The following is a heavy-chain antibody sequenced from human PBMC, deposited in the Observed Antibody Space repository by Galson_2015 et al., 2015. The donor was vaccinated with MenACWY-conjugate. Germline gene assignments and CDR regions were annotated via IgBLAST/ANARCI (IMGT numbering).Heavy chain of an antibody. CDR1: GFSVSSNF. Sequence: SLRLSCAASGFSVSSNFMTWVRQAPGKGLEWVSIIYSAAVSATTHYSDSVRGRFTSSRDNSKNTLYLQMNSLRVADTAVYYCAREGRHVGSYSDLDYWGQGTLVTVSS. D-gene: IGHD1-26*01. CDR2: IYSAAVSATT. J-gene: IGHJ4*02. V-gene: IGHV3-53*01. CDR3: AREGRHVGSYSDLDY.